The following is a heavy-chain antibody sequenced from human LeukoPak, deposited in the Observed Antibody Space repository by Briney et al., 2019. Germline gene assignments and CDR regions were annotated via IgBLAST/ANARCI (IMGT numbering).Heavy chain of an antibody. CDR2: INPNSGGT. D-gene: IGHD2-15*01. V-gene: IGHV1-2*02. Sequence: APVKDSCKASGSTFTGYYMHWVRQAPGQGLEWMGWINPNSGGTNYAQKFQGRVTMTRDTSISTAYMELSRLRSDDTAVYYCARVVVVAVYHWFDPWGQGTLVTVSS. CDR3: ARVVVVAVYHWFDP. CDR1: GSTFTGYY. J-gene: IGHJ5*02.